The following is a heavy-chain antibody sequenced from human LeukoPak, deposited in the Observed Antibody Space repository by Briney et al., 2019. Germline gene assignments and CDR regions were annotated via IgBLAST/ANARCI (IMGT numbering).Heavy chain of an antibody. V-gene: IGHV4-39*01. Sequence: SETLSLTCTVSGGSISSSSYYWGWIRQPPGKGLEWIGSIYYSGSTYYNPSLKSRVTISVDTSKNQFSLKLSSVTAADTAVYYCARAYCGGDCYSFFDAFDIWGQGTMVTVSS. CDR1: GGSISSSSYY. J-gene: IGHJ3*02. D-gene: IGHD2-21*02. CDR2: IYYSGST. CDR3: ARAYCGGDCYSFFDAFDI.